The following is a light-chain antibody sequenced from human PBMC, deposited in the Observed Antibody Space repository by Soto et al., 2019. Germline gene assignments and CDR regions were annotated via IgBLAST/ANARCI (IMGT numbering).Light chain of an antibody. J-gene: IGKJ2*01. CDR2: DAS. Sequence: EIVLTQSPGTLSLSPGQRSTLSCSSSVSISRDYLAWYQQRLGQAPRLLIYDASTRATGIPPRFSGGGSGTEFTVTISSLQSEDFAIYYCQQYDIWPPYTFGQGTKVDIK. CDR3: QQYDIWPPYT. CDR1: VSISRDY. V-gene: IGKV3-15*01.